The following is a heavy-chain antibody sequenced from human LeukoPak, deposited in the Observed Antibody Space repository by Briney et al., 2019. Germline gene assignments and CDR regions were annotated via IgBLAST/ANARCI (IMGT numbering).Heavy chain of an antibody. CDR2: ISSSSSYI. CDR3: ARDRGWLQFDTFDI. D-gene: IGHD5-24*01. J-gene: IGHJ3*02. V-gene: IGHV3-21*01. CDR1: GFTFSGYS. Sequence: GGSLRLSCAASGFTFSGYSMNWVRQAPGKGLEWVSSISSSSSYIYYADSLRGRFTISRDNAKNSLSLQMNSLRAEDTALYYCARDRGWLQFDTFDIWGQGTMVTVSS.